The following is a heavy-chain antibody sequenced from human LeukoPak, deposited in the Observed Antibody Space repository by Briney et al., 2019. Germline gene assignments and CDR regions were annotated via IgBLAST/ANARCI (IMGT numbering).Heavy chain of an antibody. Sequence: GGSLRLSCVASGFIFSTYGMHWVRQAPGKGLEWMTVISYDGTNKYYVDSVKGRLTISRDNSKNTLYLQMNSLRAEDTAVYFCARVSCGGDCYWFDYWGQGTLVTVSS. D-gene: IGHD2-21*02. V-gene: IGHV3-30*03. J-gene: IGHJ4*02. CDR1: GFIFSTYG. CDR3: ARVSCGGDCYWFDY. CDR2: ISYDGTNK.